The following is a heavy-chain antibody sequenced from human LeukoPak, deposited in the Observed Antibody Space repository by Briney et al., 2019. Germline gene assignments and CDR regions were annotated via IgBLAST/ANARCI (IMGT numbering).Heavy chain of an antibody. V-gene: IGHV5-51*01. Sequence: GESLKISCKGSGYSFTSYWIAWVRQMPGKGLEWMGIVYPSDSDTRYSPSFQGQVTISADKSITTAYLQWSSLKASDTAMYYCARRGYCSGGDCFSAPFDYWGQGALVTVSS. CDR1: GYSFTSYW. J-gene: IGHJ4*02. D-gene: IGHD2-15*01. CDR3: ARRGYCSGGDCFSAPFDY. CDR2: VYPSDSDT.